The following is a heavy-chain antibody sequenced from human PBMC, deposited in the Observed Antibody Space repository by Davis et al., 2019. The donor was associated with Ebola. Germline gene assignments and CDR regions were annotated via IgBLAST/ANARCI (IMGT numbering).Heavy chain of an antibody. CDR1: GGSISSSNW. CDR2: IYHTGST. V-gene: IGHV4-4*02. CDR3: ARFPVVYYYYYGMDV. D-gene: IGHD2-15*01. Sequence: SETLSLTCAISGGSISSSNWWNWVRQSPGTGLEWIGEIYHTGSTNYNPSLKSRATISVDTSKNQFSLKLSSVTAADTAVYYCARFPVVYYYYYGMDVWGQGTTVTVSS. J-gene: IGHJ6*02.